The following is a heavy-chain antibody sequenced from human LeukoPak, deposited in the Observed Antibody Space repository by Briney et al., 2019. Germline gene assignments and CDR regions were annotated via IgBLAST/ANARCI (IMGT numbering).Heavy chain of an antibody. CDR1: GYTFTGYY. CDR3: ARDRAYYDSSGYYSG. Sequence: GASVKVSCKASGYTFTGYYMHWVRQAPGQGLEWMGWINPNSGGTNYAQKFQGRVTMTRDTSISTAYMELSRLRSDDTAVYYCARDRAYYDSSGYYSGWGQGTLVTVSS. J-gene: IGHJ4*02. V-gene: IGHV1-2*02. CDR2: INPNSGGT. D-gene: IGHD3-22*01.